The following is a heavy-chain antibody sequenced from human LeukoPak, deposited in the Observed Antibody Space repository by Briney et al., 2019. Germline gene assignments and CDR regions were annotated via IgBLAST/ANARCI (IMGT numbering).Heavy chain of an antibody. J-gene: IGHJ6*03. Sequence: PSETLSLTCTVSGGSISSGSYYWSWIRQPAGKGLEWIGRIYTSGSTNYNPSLTSRVTISVDTSKNQFSLKLSSVTAADTAVYYCARVGSSSGYYYYYYMDVWGKGTTVTVSS. CDR1: GGSISSGSYY. V-gene: IGHV4-61*02. D-gene: IGHD6-6*01. CDR2: IYTSGST. CDR3: ARVGSSSGYYYYYYMDV.